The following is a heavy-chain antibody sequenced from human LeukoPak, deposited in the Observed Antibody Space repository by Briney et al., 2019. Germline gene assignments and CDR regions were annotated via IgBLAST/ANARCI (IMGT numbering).Heavy chain of an antibody. CDR1: GFTFSSYS. CDR2: ISGSGGST. V-gene: IGHV3-23*01. Sequence: GGSLRLSCAASGFTFSSYSMNWVRQAPGKGLVWVSAISGSGGSTYYADSVKGRFTISRDNSKNTLYLQMNSLRAEDTAVYYCAREFDYGDYATDNWGQGTLVTVSP. J-gene: IGHJ4*02. D-gene: IGHD4-17*01. CDR3: AREFDYGDYATDN.